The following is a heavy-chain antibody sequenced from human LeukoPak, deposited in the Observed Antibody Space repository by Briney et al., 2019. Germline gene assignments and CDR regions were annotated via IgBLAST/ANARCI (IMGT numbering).Heavy chain of an antibody. J-gene: IGHJ3*02. D-gene: IGHD3-3*01. CDR3: AKVKGFWNRMRAFDI. CDR2: ISGSGGST. V-gene: IGHV3-23*01. CDR1: GFTFSSYA. Sequence: GGSLRLSCAASGFTFSSYAMSWVRQAPGKGLEWVSAISGSGGSTYYADSVKGRFTISRDNSKKTLYLQMNSLRAEDTAVYYCAKVKGFWNRMRAFDIWGQGTMVTVSS.